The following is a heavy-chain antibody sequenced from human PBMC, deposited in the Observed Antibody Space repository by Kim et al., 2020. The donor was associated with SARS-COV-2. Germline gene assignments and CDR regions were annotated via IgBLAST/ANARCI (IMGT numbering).Heavy chain of an antibody. J-gene: IGHJ4*02. V-gene: IGHV4-39*02. D-gene: IGHD3-9*01. CDR3: ARDYDILTGYPDY. Sequence: YNPSLKSRVTRCVDTSKNQFSLKLSSVTAADTAVYYCARDYDILTGYPDYWGQGTLVTVSS.